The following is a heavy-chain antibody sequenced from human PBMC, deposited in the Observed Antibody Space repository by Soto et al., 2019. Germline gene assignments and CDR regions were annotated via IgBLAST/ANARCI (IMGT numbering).Heavy chain of an antibody. D-gene: IGHD6-19*01. CDR2: IGANEGNT. CDR1: GFTLITYG. V-gene: IGHV1-18*01. Sequence: QVQLVQSGPELKKPGASVKVSCKASGFTLITYGIDWVRQAPGQGLEWMGWIGANEGNTNFAQKLQGRVTLTTDTSTDTAYMELRSLRSDDTALYYCARHRSSDWPETPYFDYWGQGTLVNVAS. J-gene: IGHJ4*02. CDR3: ARHRSSDWPETPYFDY.